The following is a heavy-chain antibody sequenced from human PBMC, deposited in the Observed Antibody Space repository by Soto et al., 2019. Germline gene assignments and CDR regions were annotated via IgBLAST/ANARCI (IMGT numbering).Heavy chain of an antibody. Sequence: QVQLVESGGGVVQPGRSLRLSCAASGFTFSSYAMHWVRQAPGKGLEWVAVISYDGSNKYYADSVKGRFTISRDNSKNPLYLQMNRLRAEDTAVYYCARHAVTKLYYWGQGALVTVSS. CDR3: ARHAVTKLYY. CDR1: GFTFSSYA. CDR2: ISYDGSNK. V-gene: IGHV3-30-3*01. J-gene: IGHJ4*02. D-gene: IGHD4-17*01.